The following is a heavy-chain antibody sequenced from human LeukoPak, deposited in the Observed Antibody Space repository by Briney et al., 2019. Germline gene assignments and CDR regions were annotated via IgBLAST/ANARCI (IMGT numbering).Heavy chain of an antibody. CDR2: ISGDGGSI. Sequence: GGSLRLSCAASGFTFDDYAMRWVRHAPGKGLEWVSLISGDGGSIYYADSVKGRFTISRDNSKNSLYLQMNSLRTENTALYYCAPETFDYWGQGTLVTVSS. V-gene: IGHV3-43*02. J-gene: IGHJ4*02. CDR3: APETFDY. CDR1: GFTFDDYA.